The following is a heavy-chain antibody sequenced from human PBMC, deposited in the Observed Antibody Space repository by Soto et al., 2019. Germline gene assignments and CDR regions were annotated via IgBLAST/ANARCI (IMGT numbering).Heavy chain of an antibody. V-gene: IGHV1-18*01. CDR3: ARDPYHVLMVNAPNLYGMDV. D-gene: IGHD2-8*01. J-gene: IGHJ6*02. Sequence: QVQLVQSGAGVKKPGASVKVSCKASGYTFTTYDISGVRQAPGQGLEWMGRISTYNGNTNYPQSLQGRLTMTTDTSTTTAYMELRNLRSDDTAVYYCARDPYHVLMVNAPNLYGMDVWGQGTTVTVSS. CDR1: GYTFTTYD. CDR2: ISTYNGNT.